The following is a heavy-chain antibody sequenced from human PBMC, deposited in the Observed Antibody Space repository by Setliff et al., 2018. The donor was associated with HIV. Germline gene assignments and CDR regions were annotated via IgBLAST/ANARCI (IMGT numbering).Heavy chain of an antibody. J-gene: IGHJ6*03. CDR2: IYYSGST. D-gene: IGHD1-26*01. V-gene: IGHV4-59*04. CDR1: GGYMSGYY. Sequence: SETLSLTCTVSGGYMSGYYWSWIRQPPGKGLEWIGTIYYSGSTYYNPSLKSRVTISVDTSKNQFSLKLSSVTAADTAVYYCAAFSGNYGHYMDVWGKGTTVTVSS. CDR3: AAFSGNYGHYMDV.